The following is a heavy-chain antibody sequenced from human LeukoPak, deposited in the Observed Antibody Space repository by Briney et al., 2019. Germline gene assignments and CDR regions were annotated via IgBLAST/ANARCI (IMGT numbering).Heavy chain of an antibody. Sequence: PGGSLRLSCAASGFTFDDYGMSWVRQAPGKGLEWVSGINWNGGSTGYADSVKGRFTISRDNAKNSLYLQMDSLRVDDTAMYYCTRDLGWLHYEYWGQGTLVTVSS. V-gene: IGHV3-20*04. J-gene: IGHJ4*02. CDR3: TRDLGWLHYEY. D-gene: IGHD5-12*01. CDR1: GFTFDDYG. CDR2: INWNGGST.